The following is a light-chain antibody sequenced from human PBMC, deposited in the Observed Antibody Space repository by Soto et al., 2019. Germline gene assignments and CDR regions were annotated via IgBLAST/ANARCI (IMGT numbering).Light chain of an antibody. CDR2: EVN. Sequence: QSVLTQPPSASGSPGQSVTISCTGTSSDVGSYNYVSWYQQHPGKAPKLMIYEVNKRPSGVPDRFSGSKSGNTASLSVSGLQAEDEADYYCSSYAGSNNLYVFGTGTKLTVL. J-gene: IGLJ1*01. CDR1: SSDVGSYNY. CDR3: SSYAGSNNLYV. V-gene: IGLV2-8*01.